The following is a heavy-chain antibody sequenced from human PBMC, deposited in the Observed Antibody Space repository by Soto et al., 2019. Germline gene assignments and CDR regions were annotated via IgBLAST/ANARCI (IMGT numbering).Heavy chain of an antibody. CDR2: IIPIFGTA. Sequence: QVQLVQSGAEAKKPGSSVKVSCKASGGTFSSYAISWVRQAPGQGLEWMGGIIPIFGTANYAQKFQGRVTITADKSTSTAYMELSSLRSEDTAVYYCARESVTIFGVVIIRAAGGMDVWGQGTTVTVSS. V-gene: IGHV1-69*06. D-gene: IGHD3-3*01. CDR1: GGTFSSYA. J-gene: IGHJ6*02. CDR3: ARESVTIFGVVIIRAAGGMDV.